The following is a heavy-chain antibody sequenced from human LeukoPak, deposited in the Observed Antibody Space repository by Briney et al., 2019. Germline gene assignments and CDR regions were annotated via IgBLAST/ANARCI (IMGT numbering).Heavy chain of an antibody. CDR1: GFTFSSYA. J-gene: IGHJ3*02. Sequence: GGSLRLSCAASGFTFSSYAMSWVRQAPGKGLEWVSANSGSGGSTYYADSVKGRFTISRDNSKNTLYLQMNSLRAEETAVYYCAKERAGTFAFDIWGQGTMVTVSS. CDR2: NSGSGGST. CDR3: AKERAGTFAFDI. V-gene: IGHV3-23*01. D-gene: IGHD6-19*01.